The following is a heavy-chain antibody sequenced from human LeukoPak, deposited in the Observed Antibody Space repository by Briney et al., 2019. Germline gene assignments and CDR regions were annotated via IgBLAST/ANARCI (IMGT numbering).Heavy chain of an antibody. CDR2: ISSSGSTI. J-gene: IGHJ6*03. Sequence: GGSLRLSCAASGFTFSSYEMNWVRQAPGKGLEWVSYISSSGSTIYYADSVKGRFTISRDNAKNSLYLQMNSLRAEDTAVYYCARDLEIRWGWVYYYYYYMDVWGKGTTVTVSS. CDR3: ARDLEIRWGWVYYYYYYMDV. CDR1: GFTFSSYE. V-gene: IGHV3-48*03. D-gene: IGHD4-23*01.